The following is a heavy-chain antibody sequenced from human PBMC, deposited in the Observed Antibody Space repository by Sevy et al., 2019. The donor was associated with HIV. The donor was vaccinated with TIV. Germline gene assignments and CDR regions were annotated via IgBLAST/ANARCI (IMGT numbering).Heavy chain of an antibody. CDR1: GDSISSSNFY. D-gene: IGHD3-22*01. CDR2: IYYSGST. CDR3: ARLFDDSSGPPSDY. V-gene: IGHV4-39*01. Sequence: SETLSLTCTVSGDSISSSNFYWGWIRQPPGKGLEWIGSIYYSGSTYYNPSLKSRVTISVDTSKDQFSLKLRSVTAAYTAVYYWARLFDDSSGPPSDYWGQGTLVTVSS. J-gene: IGHJ4*02.